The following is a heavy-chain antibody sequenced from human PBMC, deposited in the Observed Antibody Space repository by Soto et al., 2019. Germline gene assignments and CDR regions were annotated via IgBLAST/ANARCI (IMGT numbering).Heavy chain of an antibody. Sequence: SVKVSCKASGGTFSSYAISWVRQAPGQGLEWMGGIIPIFGTANYAQKFQGRVTITADESTSTAYMELSSLRSEDTAVYYCARYSPPGYCSSTSCSRSPTALDYWGQGTLVTVSS. V-gene: IGHV1-69*13. CDR1: GGTFSSYA. CDR2: IIPIFGTA. CDR3: ARYSPPGYCSSTSCSRSPTALDY. J-gene: IGHJ4*02. D-gene: IGHD2-2*01.